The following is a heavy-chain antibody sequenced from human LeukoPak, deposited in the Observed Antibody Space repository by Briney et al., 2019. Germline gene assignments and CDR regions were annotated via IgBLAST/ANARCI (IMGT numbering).Heavy chain of an antibody. D-gene: IGHD4-17*01. J-gene: IGHJ6*02. V-gene: IGHV1-46*01. Sequence: GASVKVSCKASGYTFTSYFIHWVRQAPGQGLEWMGIINPSGGSTRYAREFQGRVTMTRDMSTRTVYMELSSLRSEDTAVYYCARGMTTVTQSSMDVWGQGTTVTVSS. CDR1: GYTFTSYF. CDR2: INPSGGST. CDR3: ARGMTTVTQSSMDV.